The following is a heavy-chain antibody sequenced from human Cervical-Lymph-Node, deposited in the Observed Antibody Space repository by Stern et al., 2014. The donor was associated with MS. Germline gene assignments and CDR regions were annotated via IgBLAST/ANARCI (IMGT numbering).Heavy chain of an antibody. J-gene: IGHJ4*02. Sequence: QVQLVQSGAEVKKPGASVKVSCKASAYTITDYYTHWVRQAPRHGLEWMGWINPNSGGTYSAQKFQGRLTMTRDTSISTAYMELSSLRSDDTAVYYCARGGGYSYSTLDYWGQGTQVTVSS. D-gene: IGHD3-10*01. V-gene: IGHV1-2*02. CDR1: AYTITDYY. CDR2: INPNSGGT. CDR3: ARGGGYSYSTLDY.